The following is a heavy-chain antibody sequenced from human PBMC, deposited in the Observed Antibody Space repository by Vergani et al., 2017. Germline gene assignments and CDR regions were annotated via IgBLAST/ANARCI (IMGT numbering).Heavy chain of an antibody. V-gene: IGHV3-7*03. D-gene: IGHD3-22*01. CDR1: GGSINPSSSF. CDR2: IKYDGSKK. CDR3: AGPQGTSAYYYGGFDY. Sequence: LQLQESGPGLVKPSETLSLICTVSGGSINPSSSFWGWIRQSPGKGLEWVANIKYDGSKKNYVDSVKGRFTISRDNAKNSLYLQMNSLTAEDTAIYYCAGPQGTSAYYYGGFDYWGQGILVTVSS. J-gene: IGHJ4*02.